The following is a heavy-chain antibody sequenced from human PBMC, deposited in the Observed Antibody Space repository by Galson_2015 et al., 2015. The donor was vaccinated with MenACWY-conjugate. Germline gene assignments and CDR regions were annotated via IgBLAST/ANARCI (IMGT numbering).Heavy chain of an antibody. CDR2: ISSSSSYI. CDR3: ARVITLWDGSFDY. Sequence: SLRLSCAASGFTFSSYSMNWVRQAPGKGLEWVSSISSSSSYIYYADSVKGRFTISRDNAKNSLYLQMNSLRAEDTAVYYCARVITLWDGSFDYWGQGTLVTVSS. J-gene: IGHJ4*02. CDR1: GFTFSSYS. D-gene: IGHD1-20*01. V-gene: IGHV3-21*01.